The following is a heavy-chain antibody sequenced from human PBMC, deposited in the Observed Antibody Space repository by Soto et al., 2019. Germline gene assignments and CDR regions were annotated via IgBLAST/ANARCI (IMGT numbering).Heavy chain of an antibody. D-gene: IGHD3-3*01. CDR3: ARDAYYDFWSGYFYGLDV. V-gene: IGHV4-30-4*01. J-gene: IGHJ6*02. Sequence: QVQLQESGPGLVKPSQTLSLTCTVSGGSISSGDYYWSWIRQPPGKGLEWIGYIYYSGSTYYNPSLKSRVTISVDTSKNQFSLKLSSVTAADTAVDYCARDAYYDFWSGYFYGLDVWGQGTTVTVSS. CDR2: IYYSGST. CDR1: GGSISSGDYY.